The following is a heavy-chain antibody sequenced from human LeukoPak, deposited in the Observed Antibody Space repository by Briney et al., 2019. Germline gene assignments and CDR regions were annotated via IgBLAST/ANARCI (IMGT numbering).Heavy chain of an antibody. Sequence: GGSLRLSCAASGFTFSSYWMSWVRQAPGKGLEWVANIKQDGSEKYNVDSVKGRFTISRDNAKNSLYLQMNCLRAEDTAVYYCAGGYYDAYDAFDIWGQGTMVTVSS. CDR1: GFTFSSYW. CDR3: AGGYYDAYDAFDI. D-gene: IGHD3-22*01. V-gene: IGHV3-7*01. CDR2: IKQDGSEK. J-gene: IGHJ3*02.